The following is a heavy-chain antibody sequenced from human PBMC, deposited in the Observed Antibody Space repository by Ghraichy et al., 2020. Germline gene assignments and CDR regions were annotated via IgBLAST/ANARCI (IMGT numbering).Heavy chain of an antibody. CDR3: ARAAHYDILTGYPHDAFDI. Sequence: SETLSLTCAVYGGSFSGYYWSWIRQPPGKGLEWIGYIYYSGSTNYNPSLKSRVTISVDTSKNQFSLKLSSVTAADTAVYYCARAAHYDILTGYPHDAFDIWGQGTMVTVSS. CDR1: GGSFSGYY. D-gene: IGHD3-9*01. CDR2: IYYSGST. J-gene: IGHJ3*02. V-gene: IGHV4-59*01.